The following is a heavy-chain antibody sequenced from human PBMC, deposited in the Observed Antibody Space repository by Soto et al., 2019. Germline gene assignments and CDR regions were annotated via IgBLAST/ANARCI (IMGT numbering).Heavy chain of an antibody. J-gene: IGHJ4*02. CDR2: ITSSSSTI. CDR3: ASGRYYYDSSGFMDFDY. Sequence: PGGSLRLSCAASGFTFSSYSMNWVRQAPGKGLEWVSFITSSSSTIYYADSVKGRFTISKDNAKNLLYLQMNSLRAEDTAVYYCASGRYYYDSSGFMDFDYWGQGTLVTVSS. V-gene: IGHV3-48*01. CDR1: GFTFSSYS. D-gene: IGHD3-22*01.